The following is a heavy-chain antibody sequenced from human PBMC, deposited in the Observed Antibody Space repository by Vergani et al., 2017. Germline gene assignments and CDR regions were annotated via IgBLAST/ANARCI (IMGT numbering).Heavy chain of an antibody. V-gene: IGHV3-30*03. CDR3: ARDHRDYNNYPGTFDI. D-gene: IGHD5-24*01. CDR2: ISYDGDTT. CDR1: GFRFSDYG. Sequence: QVQLVESGGGVVQPGRSLRLSCAVSGFRFSDYGMHWVRQAPGRGLEWVALISYDGDTTYYEDSVKGRFTISRDNSKNTLFLQMDSLRAEDTAVYYCARDHRDYNNYPGTFDIWGQGSMVTVSS. J-gene: IGHJ3*02.